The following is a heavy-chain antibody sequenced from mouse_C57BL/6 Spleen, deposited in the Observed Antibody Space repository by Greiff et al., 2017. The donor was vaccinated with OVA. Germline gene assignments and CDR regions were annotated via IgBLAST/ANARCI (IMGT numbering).Heavy chain of an antibody. CDR2: ISSGSSTI. D-gene: IGHD2-5*01. J-gene: IGHJ4*01. Sequence: EVKLEESGGGLVKPGGSLKLSCAASGFTFSDYGMHWVRQAPEKGLEWVAYISSGSSTIYYADTVKGRFTISRDNAKNTLFLQMTSLRSEDTAMDYCASDYSNYDYAMDYWGQGTSVTVSS. CDR1: GFTFSDYG. CDR3: ASDYSNYDYAMDY. V-gene: IGHV5-17*01.